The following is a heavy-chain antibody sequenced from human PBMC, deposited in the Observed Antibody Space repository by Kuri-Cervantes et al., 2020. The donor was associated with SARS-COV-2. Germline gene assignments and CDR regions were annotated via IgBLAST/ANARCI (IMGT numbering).Heavy chain of an antibody. Sequence: ASVKVSCKASGYTFTGYYMHWVRQAPGQGLEWMGIINPRGGSTNYAQKLQGRVTMTRDTSTSTVNMELSSLRSEDTAVYYCARNDYSNPRYYGMDVWGQGTTVTVSS. J-gene: IGHJ6*02. V-gene: IGHV1-46*01. CDR2: INPRGGST. CDR3: ARNDYSNPRYYGMDV. CDR1: GYTFTGYY. D-gene: IGHD4-11*01.